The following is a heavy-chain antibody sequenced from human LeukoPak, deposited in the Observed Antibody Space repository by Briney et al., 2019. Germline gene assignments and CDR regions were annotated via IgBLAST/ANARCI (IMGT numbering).Heavy chain of an antibody. V-gene: IGHV1-2*02. CDR2: INPNTGDT. J-gene: IGHJ5*02. Sequence: ASVKVSCKASRYTFTAYYMHWVRQAPGQGLEWMGWINPNTGDTNSAERFQGRVTMTRDSSISTAYLELSRLTSDDTAVYYCARDMWQQFDWFDPWGQGTLVTVSS. CDR3: ARDMWQQFDWFDP. D-gene: IGHD6-13*01. CDR1: RYTFTAYY.